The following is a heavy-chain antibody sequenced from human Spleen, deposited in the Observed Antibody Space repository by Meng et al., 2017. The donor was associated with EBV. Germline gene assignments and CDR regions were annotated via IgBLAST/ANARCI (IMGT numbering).Heavy chain of an antibody. CDR1: GGSISSGTYS. V-gene: IGHV4-30-2*01. CDR3: ARRNGDKYWYCDL. Sequence: QEAGSGMVKPSQTLSLPGAVSGGSISSGTYSWSWIRQPPGKGLEWVGYIFHSGRTYYNPPLKSRVTISVSRSKNQFSLKLSSVTAADTAVYYCARRNGDKYWYCDLWGRGTLVTVSS. J-gene: IGHJ2*01. D-gene: IGHD4-17*01. CDR2: IFHSGRT.